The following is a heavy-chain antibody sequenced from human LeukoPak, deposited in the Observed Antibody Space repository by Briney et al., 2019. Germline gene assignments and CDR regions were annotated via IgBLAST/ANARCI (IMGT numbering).Heavy chain of an antibody. CDR1: GFTFNSYV. V-gene: IGHV3-23*01. Sequence: GGSLRLSCVASGFTFNSYVMSWVRQAPGKGLEWVSSISAADDSTYYADSVKGRFTISRDNSKNTLYLQMNSLRAEDTAVYYCAKDRQYYYGSGDQSRFALDKWGQGTMVTVSS. D-gene: IGHD3-10*01. CDR2: ISAADDST. CDR3: AKDRQYYYGSGDQSRFALDK. J-gene: IGHJ3*02.